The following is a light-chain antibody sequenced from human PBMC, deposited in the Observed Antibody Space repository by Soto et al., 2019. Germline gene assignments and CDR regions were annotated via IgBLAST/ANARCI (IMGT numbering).Light chain of an antibody. V-gene: IGLV1-47*02. CDR1: SSNIGSNY. Sequence: QSVLTQPPSASGTPGQSVTISCSGSSSNIGSNYGYWYQQLPGTAPKLLIYSNSQRPSGVPDRFSGSKSGTSASLAIRGLRSEDEADYYCAAWDDSLSVWVFGGGTKVTVL. CDR3: AAWDDSLSVWV. J-gene: IGLJ3*02. CDR2: SNS.